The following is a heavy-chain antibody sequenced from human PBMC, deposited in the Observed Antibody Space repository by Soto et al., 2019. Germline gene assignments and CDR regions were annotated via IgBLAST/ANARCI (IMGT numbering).Heavy chain of an antibody. CDR3: ATSYESGFDP. Sequence: QLQLVQSAAEVKKPGASVRVSCKASGYPFIKYGISWIRQAPEQGLEWMGWIKVDSGYTNYAQKFQGRVTMTTDTSSDTAFMELRSLRSDDTAVYYCATSYESGFDPWGQGTLVSVSS. J-gene: IGHJ5*02. V-gene: IGHV1-18*04. CDR1: GYPFIKYG. CDR2: IKVDSGYT. D-gene: IGHD5-12*01.